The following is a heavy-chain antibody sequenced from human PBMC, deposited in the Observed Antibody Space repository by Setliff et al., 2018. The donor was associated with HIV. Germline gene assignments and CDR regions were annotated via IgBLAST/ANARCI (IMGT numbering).Heavy chain of an antibody. Sequence: SETLSLTCAVSGGSISSDNWWTWVRQPPGKGLEWIGEIYHSEYTNYNASLKSRVSMSVDKSKNQFSLKLTSVTAADTAVYYCAKVANHYDSSGYAVGYSDHWGQGTLVTVSS. D-gene: IGHD3-22*01. V-gene: IGHV4-4*02. CDR3: AKVANHYDSSGYAVGYSDH. CDR2: IYHSEYT. J-gene: IGHJ4*02. CDR1: GGSISSDNW.